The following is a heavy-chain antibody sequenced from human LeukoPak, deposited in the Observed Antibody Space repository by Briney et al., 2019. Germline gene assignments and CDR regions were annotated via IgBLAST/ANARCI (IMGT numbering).Heavy chain of an antibody. CDR2: ISGSGGST. J-gene: IGHJ4*02. Sequence: GGSLRLSCAASGFTFSSYAMSWVRQAPGKGLDWVSAISGSGGSTYYADSVKGRFTIPRDNSKNTLYLQMNSLRAEDTAVYYCATTGYGGNPEGFDYWGQGTLVTVSS. CDR1: GFTFSSYA. V-gene: IGHV3-23*01. D-gene: IGHD4-23*01. CDR3: ATTGYGGNPEGFDY.